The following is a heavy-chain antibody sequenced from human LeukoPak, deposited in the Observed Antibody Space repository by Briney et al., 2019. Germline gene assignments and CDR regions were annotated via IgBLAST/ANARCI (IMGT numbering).Heavy chain of an antibody. J-gene: IGHJ4*02. CDR2: INHSGST. V-gene: IGHV4-34*01. CDR1: GGSFSGYY. Sequence: SETLSLTCAVYGGSFSGYYWSWIRQPPGKGLEWIGEINHSGSTNYNPSLKSRVTISVDTSKNQFSLKLSSVTAADTAVYYCARGRPRNFDYWGQGTLVTVSS. CDR3: ARGRPRNFDY.